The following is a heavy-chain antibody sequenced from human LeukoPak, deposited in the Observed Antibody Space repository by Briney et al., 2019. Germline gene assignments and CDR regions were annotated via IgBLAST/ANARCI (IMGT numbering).Heavy chain of an antibody. J-gene: IGHJ4*02. D-gene: IGHD3-22*01. CDR2: ISSSGSTI. CDR1: GFTVSSNY. CDR3: ARAAYYYDSSGYYWEAGYFDY. V-gene: IGHV3-11*01. Sequence: GGSLRLSCAASGFTVSSNYMSWIRQAPGKGLEWVSYISSSGSTIYYADSVKGRFTISRDNAKNSLYLQMNSLRAEDTAVYYCARAAYYYDSSGYYWEAGYFDYWGQGTLVTVSS.